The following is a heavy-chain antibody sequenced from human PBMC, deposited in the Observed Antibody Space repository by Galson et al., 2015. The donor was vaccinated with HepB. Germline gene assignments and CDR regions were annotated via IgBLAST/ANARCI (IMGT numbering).Heavy chain of an antibody. CDR1: GGTFSSYA. D-gene: IGHD2-2*01. Sequence: SVKVSCKASGGTFSSYAISWVRQAPGQGLEWMGGIIPIFGTANYAQKFQGRVTITADKSTSTAYMELSSLRSEDTAVYYCARADCSSTSCYGRGTYYYYYGMDVWGQGTTVTVSS. CDR3: ARADCSSTSCYGRGTYYYYYGMDV. V-gene: IGHV1-69*06. CDR2: IIPIFGTA. J-gene: IGHJ6*02.